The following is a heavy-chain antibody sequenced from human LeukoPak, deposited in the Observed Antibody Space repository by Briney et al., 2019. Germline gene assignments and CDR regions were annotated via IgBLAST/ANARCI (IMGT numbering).Heavy chain of an antibody. Sequence: SETLSLTCAVSGDSINSGGYSWSWFRQPPGKGLEWIGYIYSSGSASYNPSLKSRVTISLDTSNNQFSLKLSSVTAADTAVYYCARMGGYSGYATHWGQGTLVTVSS. CDR2: IYSSGSA. V-gene: IGHV4-30-2*01. CDR1: GDSINSGGYS. D-gene: IGHD5-12*01. CDR3: ARMGGYSGYATH. J-gene: IGHJ4*02.